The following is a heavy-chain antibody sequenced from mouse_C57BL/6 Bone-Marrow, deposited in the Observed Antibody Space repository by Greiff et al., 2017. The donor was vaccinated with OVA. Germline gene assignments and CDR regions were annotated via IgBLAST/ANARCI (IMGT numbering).Heavy chain of an antibody. D-gene: IGHD2-5*01. CDR2: IDPETGGT. J-gene: IGHJ4*01. Sequence: VQVVESGAELVRPGASVTLSCKASGYTFTDYEMHWVKQTPVHGLEWIGAIDPETGGTAYNQKFKGKAIRTADKSSSTAYMELRSLTSEDSAVYYCTRGYSNYYAMDYWGQGTSVTVSS. CDR3: TRGYSNYYAMDY. CDR1: GYTFTDYE. V-gene: IGHV1-15*01.